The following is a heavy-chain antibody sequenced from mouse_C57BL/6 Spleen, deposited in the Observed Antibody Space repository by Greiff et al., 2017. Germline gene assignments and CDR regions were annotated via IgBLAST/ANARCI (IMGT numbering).Heavy chain of an antibody. Sequence: VQLQQSGAELVRPGASVKLSCTASGFNIKDYYMHWVKQRPEPGLEWIGRIDPEDGDTEYAPKFQGKATMTADTSSNTAYLQLSSLTSEDTAVYYCTTDYYGSRVFDYWGQGTTLTVSS. J-gene: IGHJ2*01. D-gene: IGHD1-1*01. V-gene: IGHV14-1*01. CDR3: TTDYYGSRVFDY. CDR2: IDPEDGDT. CDR1: GFNIKDYY.